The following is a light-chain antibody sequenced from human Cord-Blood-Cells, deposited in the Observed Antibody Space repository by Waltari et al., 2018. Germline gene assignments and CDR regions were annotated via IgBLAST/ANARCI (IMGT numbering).Light chain of an antibody. J-gene: IGLJ1*01. V-gene: IGLV1-47*01. Sequence: QSVLTQPPSASGTPGPRVTISCSGSSPNIGSNYVYWYQQLPGTAPKLLIYRNNQRRSGVPDRFSGSKSGTSASLAISGLRSEDEADYYCAAWDDSLSGYVFGTGTKVTVL. CDR1: SPNIGSNY. CDR3: AAWDDSLSGYV. CDR2: RNN.